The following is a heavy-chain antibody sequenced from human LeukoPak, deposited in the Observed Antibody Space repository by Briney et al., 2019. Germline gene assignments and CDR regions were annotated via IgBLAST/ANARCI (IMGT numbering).Heavy chain of an antibody. CDR1: GFTFSSYS. CDR2: ISSSSYI. CDR3: ARDWGMDV. J-gene: IGHJ6*02. V-gene: IGHV3-21*04. Sequence: PGRSLRLSCAASGFTFSSYSMNWVRQAPGKGLEWVSSISSSSYIYYADSVKGRFTISRDNSKNTLYLQMNSLRAEDTAVYYCARDWGMDVWGQGTTVTVSS.